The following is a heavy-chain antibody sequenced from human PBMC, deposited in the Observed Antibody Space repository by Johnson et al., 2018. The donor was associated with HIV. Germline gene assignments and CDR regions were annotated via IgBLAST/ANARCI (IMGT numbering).Heavy chain of an antibody. J-gene: IGHJ3*02. CDR1: GFTFSDYY. V-gene: IGHV3-11*01. CDR2: ISSSGSAI. CDR3: AKDLETGDDYVWGSYQLGAFDI. Sequence: QVQLVESGGGVVQPGGSLRLSCAASGFTFSDYYMSWIRQAPGKGLEWVSYISSSGSAIYYADSVKGRSTISRDSSKHPLYLQMNSLRAEDPAVYYCAKDLETGDDYVWGSYQLGAFDIWGQGTMVTVSS. D-gene: IGHD3-16*02.